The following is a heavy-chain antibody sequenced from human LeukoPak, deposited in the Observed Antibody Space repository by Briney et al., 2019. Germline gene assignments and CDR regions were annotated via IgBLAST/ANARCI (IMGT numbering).Heavy chain of an antibody. CDR2: ISYDGSNK. J-gene: IGHJ5*02. Sequence: GGSLRLSCAASGFTFSSYAMHWVRQAPGKGLEGVAVISYDGSNKYYADSVKGRFTISRDNSKNTLYLQMNSLRAEDTVVYYCASIVVEDNWLDPWGQGTLVTVSS. CDR1: GFTFSSYA. V-gene: IGHV3-30-3*01. CDR3: ASIVVEDNWLDP. D-gene: IGHD2-15*01.